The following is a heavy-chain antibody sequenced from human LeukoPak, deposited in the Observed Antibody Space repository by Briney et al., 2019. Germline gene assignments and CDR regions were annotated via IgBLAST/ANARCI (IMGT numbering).Heavy chain of an antibody. V-gene: IGHV1-2*02. Sequence: ASVKVSFKASGYTFTGYYIHWVRQPPGPGLEWMGWINPNSGGTNYAQKFQGRVTITRDRSNSTAYMELSRLRSDDTAVYYCARDWYLSYDSSGEGDYWGQGTLVTVSS. CDR3: ARDWYLSYDSSGEGDY. D-gene: IGHD3-22*01. CDR1: GYTFTGYY. J-gene: IGHJ4*02. CDR2: INPNSGGT.